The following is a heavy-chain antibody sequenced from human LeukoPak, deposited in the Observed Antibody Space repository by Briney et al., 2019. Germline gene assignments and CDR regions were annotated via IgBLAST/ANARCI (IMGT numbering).Heavy chain of an antibody. Sequence: ASVKVSCKASGYTFTSYGISWVRQAPGQGLEWMGWISAYNGNTNYAQKLQGRVTMTTDTSTSTAYMELRSLRSDDTAVYYCARDISRGYYYDSSGYPPNDYWGQGTLVTVSS. CDR3: ARDISRGYYYDSSGYPPNDY. V-gene: IGHV1-18*01. J-gene: IGHJ4*02. CDR1: GYTFTSYG. D-gene: IGHD3-22*01. CDR2: ISAYNGNT.